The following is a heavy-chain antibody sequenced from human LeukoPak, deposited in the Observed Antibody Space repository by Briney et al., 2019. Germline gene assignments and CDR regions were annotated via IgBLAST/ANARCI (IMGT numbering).Heavy chain of an antibody. CDR2: IYYSGST. CDR3: ARGRGYCSGGSCLIDY. J-gene: IGHJ4*02. CDR1: GGSISSGGYY. V-gene: IGHV4-31*03. Sequence: SETLSLTCTVSGGSISSGGYYWSWIRQHPGKGLEWIGYIYYSGSTFYNPSLKSRVTISVDTSKNQFSLKLSSVTAADTAVYYCARGRGYCSGGSCLIDYWGQGTLVTVSS. D-gene: IGHD2-15*01.